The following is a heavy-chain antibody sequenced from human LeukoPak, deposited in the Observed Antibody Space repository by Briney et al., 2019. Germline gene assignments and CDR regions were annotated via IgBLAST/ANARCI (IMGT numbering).Heavy chain of an antibody. V-gene: IGHV3-30*03. CDR2: ISSDETNI. J-gene: IGHJ4*02. CDR3: ATDVGYYEHYFDY. D-gene: IGHD2/OR15-2a*01. Sequence: GGSLRLSCATSGFTFSNYGMHWVRQAPGKGLEWVAVISSDETNIRYGDSVKGRFTVSRDNAKNTLYLQMNSLRAEDTAVYYCATDVGYYEHYFDYWGQGTLVTVSS. CDR1: GFTFSNYG.